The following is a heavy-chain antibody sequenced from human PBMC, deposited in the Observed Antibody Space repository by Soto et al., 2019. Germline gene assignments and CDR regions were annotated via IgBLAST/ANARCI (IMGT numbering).Heavy chain of an antibody. CDR1: GFTFSSYG. CDR3: ARDRTRYDILNGYYNPYYYYYGMDV. CDR2: IWYDGSNK. V-gene: IGHV3-33*01. J-gene: IGHJ6*02. D-gene: IGHD3-9*01. Sequence: PGGSLRLSCAASGFTFSSYGMHWVRQAPGKGLEWVAVIWYDGSNKYYADSVKGRFTISRDNSKNTLYLQMNSLRAEDTAVYYCARDRTRYDILNGYYNPYYYYYGMDVWGQGTTVTVSS.